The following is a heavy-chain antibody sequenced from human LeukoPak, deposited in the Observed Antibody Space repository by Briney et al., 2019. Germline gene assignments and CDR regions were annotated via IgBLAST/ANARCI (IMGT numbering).Heavy chain of an antibody. V-gene: IGHV4-34*01. Sequence: ASETLSLTCAVYGGSFSGYYWSWIRQPPGKGLEWIGEINHSGSTNYNPSLKSRVTISVDTSKNQFSLKLSSVTAADTAVYYCARGHTATDFWSGSYAYFDYWGQGTLVTVSS. CDR2: INHSGST. CDR3: ARGHTATDFWSGSYAYFDY. CDR1: GGSFSGYY. D-gene: IGHD3-3*01. J-gene: IGHJ4*02.